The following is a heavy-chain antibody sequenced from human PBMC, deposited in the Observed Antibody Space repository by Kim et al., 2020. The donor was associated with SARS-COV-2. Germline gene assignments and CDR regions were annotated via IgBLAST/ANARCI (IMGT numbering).Heavy chain of an antibody. CDR3: ASGRARSDF. Sequence: GTTNYNPSLRSRVTLSVDTSKNQFSLKLTSVTAADTAIYHCASGRARSDFWGQGALVTVSS. J-gene: IGHJ4*02. V-gene: IGHV4-4*06. CDR2: GTT.